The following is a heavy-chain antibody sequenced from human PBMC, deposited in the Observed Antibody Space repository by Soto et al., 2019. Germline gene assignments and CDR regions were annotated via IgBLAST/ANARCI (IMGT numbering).Heavy chain of an antibody. V-gene: IGHV3-23*01. Sequence: PGGSLRLSCAASGFTFSSYAMSWVRQAPGKGLEWVSTITDSGGTTYYADSVKGRFTISRDNSKDTQYLQMNSLRAEDTAVYYCAPGADRTKVRLGWGQGTMVTVYS. CDR2: ITDSGGTT. D-gene: IGHD1-7*01. CDR1: GFTFSSYA. J-gene: IGHJ4*02. CDR3: APGADRTKVRLG.